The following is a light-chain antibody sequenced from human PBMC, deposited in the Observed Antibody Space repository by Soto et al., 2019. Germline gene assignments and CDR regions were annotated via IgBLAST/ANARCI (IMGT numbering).Light chain of an antibody. J-gene: IGLJ3*02. CDR1: SSDVGGYNF. Sequence: QSALTQPASVSGSPGQSITISCTGTSSDVGGYNFVSWYQHHPGRAPQLMIYEVTNRPSGVSNRFSASKSGNTASLTISGLQAEDDADYYCSSYTSSSTLGVFGGGTKLTVL. CDR3: SSYTSSSTLGV. CDR2: EVT. V-gene: IGLV2-14*01.